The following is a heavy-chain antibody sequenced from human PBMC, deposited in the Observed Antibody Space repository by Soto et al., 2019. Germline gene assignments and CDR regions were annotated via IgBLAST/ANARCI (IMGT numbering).Heavy chain of an antibody. CDR2: IKSKTDGGTT. CDR1: GFTFTNAW. Sequence: GGSLRLSCAASGFTFTNAWMSWVRQAPGKGLEWVARIKSKTDGGTTYYADSVKGRFTISRDNSKNTLYLQINSLRAEDTAVYYCAKTLYYYDSSGLTSPAGGYFRYWGQGTPVTVSS. V-gene: IGHV3-15*01. J-gene: IGHJ1*01. D-gene: IGHD3-22*01. CDR3: AKTLYYYDSSGLTSPAGGYFRY.